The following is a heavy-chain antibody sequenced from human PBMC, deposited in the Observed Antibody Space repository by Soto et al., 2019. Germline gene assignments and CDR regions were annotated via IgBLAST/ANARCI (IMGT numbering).Heavy chain of an antibody. CDR3: AKKVNSGSGSQFFDY. J-gene: IGHJ4*02. CDR2: FRSGGDDDTT. V-gene: IGHV3-23*01. CDR1: GFTFSSCS. D-gene: IGHD3-10*01. Sequence: QPGGSLRLSCAASGFTFSSCSMSWVRQAPGKGLEWVSGFRSGGDDDTTYYADSVRGRFTISRDNSKNTLFLQMNSLRAEDTAIYYCAKKVNSGSGSQFFDYWGQGTLVTVSS.